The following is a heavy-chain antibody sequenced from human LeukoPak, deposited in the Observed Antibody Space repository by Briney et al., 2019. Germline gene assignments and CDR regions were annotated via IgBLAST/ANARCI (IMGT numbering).Heavy chain of an antibody. CDR1: GGSISSHF. J-gene: IGHJ4*02. CDR3: AGRRGAVDPFDY. D-gene: IGHD6-19*01. V-gene: IGHV4-59*11. Sequence: ASETLSLTCAVSGGSISSHFWGWIRQPPRKGLEWIGYIYYSGNTNYNSSLNSRVTISVDTSQNQFSLKLSSVTAADTAVYYCAGRRGAVDPFDYWGQGTLVTVSS. CDR2: IYYSGNT.